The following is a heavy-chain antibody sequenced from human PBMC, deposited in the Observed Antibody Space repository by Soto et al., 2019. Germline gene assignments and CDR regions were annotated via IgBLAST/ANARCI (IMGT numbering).Heavy chain of an antibody. CDR3: ARDQGALPDYYYYYGMDV. D-gene: IGHD2-2*01. CDR2: ITTSSTYR. Sequence: PGGSLRLSCAASGFTLSTYSMNWVRQAPEKGLEWVSDITTSSTYRFYADSVKGRFTISRDDAKNSLYLQMNSLRVEDTGVYYCARDQGALPDYYYYYGMDVWGQGTTVTVSS. J-gene: IGHJ6*02. CDR1: GFTLSTYS. V-gene: IGHV3-21*06.